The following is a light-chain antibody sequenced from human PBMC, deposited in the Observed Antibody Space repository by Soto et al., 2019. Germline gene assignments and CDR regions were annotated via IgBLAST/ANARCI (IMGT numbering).Light chain of an antibody. Sequence: TKSPSTLSGSNGDRVTITCRASQSINRWLAWYQQKPGQAPRLLIYGASSRATGIPDRFSGSGSGTDFTLTISRLEPEDFAVYYCQQYGSSPWPVGQVGKVAIK. V-gene: IGKV3-20*01. CDR3: QQYGSSPWP. CDR1: QSINRW. CDR2: GAS. J-gene: IGKJ1*01.